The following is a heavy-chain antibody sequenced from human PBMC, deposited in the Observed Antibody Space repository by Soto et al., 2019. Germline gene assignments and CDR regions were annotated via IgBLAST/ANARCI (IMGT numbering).Heavy chain of an antibody. CDR3: ARDDDYPDNGFDY. D-gene: IGHD4-17*01. V-gene: IGHV3-33*01. J-gene: IGHJ4*02. Sequence: QAPGKGLEWLAVIVREGTEQYYADSVKGRFTISRDNSKNTLYLQMNSLTVDDTAVYYCARDDDYPDNGFDYWGQGTLLTVSS. CDR2: IVREGTEQ.